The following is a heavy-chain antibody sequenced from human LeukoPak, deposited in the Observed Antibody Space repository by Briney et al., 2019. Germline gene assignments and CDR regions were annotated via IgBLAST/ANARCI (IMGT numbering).Heavy chain of an antibody. CDR2: ISAYNGNT. J-gene: IGHJ6*02. D-gene: IGHD3-10*01. Sequence: ASVTVSCKASGYTFTSYGISWVRQAPGQGLEWMGWISAYNGNTNYAQKLQGRVTMTTDTSTSTAYMELRSLRSDDTAVYYCARVRYRGAAYYGMDVWGQGTTVTVSS. CDR1: GYTFTSYG. CDR3: ARVRYRGAAYYGMDV. V-gene: IGHV1-18*01.